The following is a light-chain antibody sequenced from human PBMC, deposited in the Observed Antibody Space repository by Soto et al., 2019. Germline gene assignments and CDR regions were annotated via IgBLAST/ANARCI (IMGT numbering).Light chain of an antibody. J-gene: IGKJ1*01. Sequence: IVLTQCPGTLSLYPGERATLSCRASQSFSNNYLAWYQQKPGQAPRPLIYGASNRATGIPDRFSGSGSGTDFTLTISRLEPEDFAVYYCQQYGSSGTFGQGTKVDNK. V-gene: IGKV3-20*01. CDR2: GAS. CDR3: QQYGSSGT. CDR1: QSFSNNY.